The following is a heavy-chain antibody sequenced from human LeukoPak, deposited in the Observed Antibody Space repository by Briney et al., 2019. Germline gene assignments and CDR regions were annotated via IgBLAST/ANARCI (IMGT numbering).Heavy chain of an antibody. CDR1: GFTFSSYS. CDR2: ISSSGSTI. J-gene: IGHJ4*02. Sequence: PGGSLRLSCAASGFTFSSYSMNWVRQAPGKGLEWVSYISSSGSTIYYADSVKGRFTISRDNAKNSLYLQMNSLRAEDTAVYYCARGEADYYDSSGNSIDDYWGQGTLVTVSS. CDR3: ARGEADYYDSSGNSIDDY. D-gene: IGHD3-22*01. V-gene: IGHV3-48*04.